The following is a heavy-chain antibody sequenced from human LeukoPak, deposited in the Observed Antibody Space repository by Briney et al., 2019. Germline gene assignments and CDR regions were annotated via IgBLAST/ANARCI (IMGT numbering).Heavy chain of an antibody. Sequence: SETLSLTCDVYGESLNNYYWSWTRQPPGKALEWIGDVNHSGVTKYHPSLKSRVAISLDTSKNQFSLKLTSVTAAGTAVFYCARGVHYDNSGYYHRGFDSWGQGTLVTVSS. J-gene: IGHJ4*02. D-gene: IGHD3-22*01. CDR2: VNHSGVT. V-gene: IGHV4-34*01. CDR1: GESLNNYY. CDR3: ARGVHYDNSGYYHRGFDS.